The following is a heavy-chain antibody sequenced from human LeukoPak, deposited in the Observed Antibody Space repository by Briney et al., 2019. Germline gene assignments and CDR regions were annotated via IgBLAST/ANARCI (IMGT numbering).Heavy chain of an antibody. D-gene: IGHD4-17*01. CDR3: AKAIANDYGDDEYFQH. CDR1: GFTFSSYG. Sequence: GGSLRLSCAASGFTFSSYGMHWVRQAPGKGLEWVAVIWYDGSNKHYADSVKGRFTISRDNSKNTLYLQMNSLRAEDTAVYYCAKAIANDYGDDEYFQHWGQGTLVTVSS. V-gene: IGHV3-30*02. CDR2: IWYDGSNK. J-gene: IGHJ1*01.